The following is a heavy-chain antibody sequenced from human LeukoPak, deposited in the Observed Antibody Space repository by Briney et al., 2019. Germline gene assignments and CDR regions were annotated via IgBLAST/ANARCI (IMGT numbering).Heavy chain of an antibody. D-gene: IGHD1-14*01. Sequence: PGGSLRLSCAASGFSFSSFWTSWVRQAPGKGLEWVANIKQDGSEKYYVDSVKGRFTISRDNARNSLYLQMNSLRAEDTAVYYCARDLYSPNDFDYWGQGTLVTVSS. CDR3: ARDLYSPNDFDY. CDR2: IKQDGSEK. J-gene: IGHJ4*02. V-gene: IGHV3-7*01. CDR1: GFSFSSFW.